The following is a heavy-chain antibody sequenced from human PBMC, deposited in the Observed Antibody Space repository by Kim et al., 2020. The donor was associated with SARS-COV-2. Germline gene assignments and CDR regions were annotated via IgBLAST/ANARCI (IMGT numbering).Heavy chain of an antibody. CDR1: GGSISSGGYY. D-gene: IGHD2-2*01. Sequence: SQTLSLTCTVSGGSISSGGYYWRWIRQYPGKGLEWIGYIYYSGSTYSNPSLRSRVSISVDTSKNQFSLKLNSVTAADTAVYYCARYCSSTSCRWFDPWGQGTLVTVSS. J-gene: IGHJ5*02. V-gene: IGHV4-31*03. CDR2: IYYSGST. CDR3: ARYCSSTSCRWFDP.